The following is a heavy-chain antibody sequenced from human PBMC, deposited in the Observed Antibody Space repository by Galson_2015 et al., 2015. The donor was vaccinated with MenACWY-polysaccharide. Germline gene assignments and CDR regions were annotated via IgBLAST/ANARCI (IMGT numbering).Heavy chain of an antibody. J-gene: IGHJ6*03. Sequence: SETLSLTCAVYGGSFSGYYWSWIRQPPGRGLEWIGEINHSGSTNYNPSLKSRVTISVDTSKNQFSLKLSSVTAADTAVYYCARIALMATRWNYYYYMDVWGKGTTVTVSS. V-gene: IGHV4-34*01. CDR3: ARIALMATRWNYYYYMDV. D-gene: IGHD5-24*01. CDR1: GGSFSGYY. CDR2: INHSGST.